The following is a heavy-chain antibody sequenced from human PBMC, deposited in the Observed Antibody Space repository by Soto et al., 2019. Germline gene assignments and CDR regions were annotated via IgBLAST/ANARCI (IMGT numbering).Heavy chain of an antibody. V-gene: IGHV4-59*01. J-gene: IGHJ4*01. CDR1: GDSISGFH. CDR2: VYYSERT. CDR3: ARASFPNAPYVV. D-gene: IGHD2-21*01. Sequence: NPSETLSLTCSVSGDSISGFHWGWIRQTPGKGLEWLGYVYYSERTFFNSSLSSRVTISVDTSKNELSLRLRSVTSADTAVYFCARASFPNAPYVVWGHGTLVTVS.